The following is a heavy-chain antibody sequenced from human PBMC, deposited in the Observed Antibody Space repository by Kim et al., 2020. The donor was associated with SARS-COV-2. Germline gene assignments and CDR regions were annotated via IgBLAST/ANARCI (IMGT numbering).Heavy chain of an antibody. J-gene: IGHJ6*02. V-gene: IGHV3-15*01. Sequence: GGSLRLSCAASGFTFSNAWMSWVRQAPGKGLEWVGRIKSKTDGGTTDYVAPVKGRFTISRDDSKNTLYLQMNSLKTEDTAVYYCTTDGSGSYTYYYYYGMDVWGQGTTVTVSS. CDR2: IKSKTDGGTT. D-gene: IGHD1-26*01. CDR1: GFTFSNAW. CDR3: TTDGSGSYTYYYYYGMDV.